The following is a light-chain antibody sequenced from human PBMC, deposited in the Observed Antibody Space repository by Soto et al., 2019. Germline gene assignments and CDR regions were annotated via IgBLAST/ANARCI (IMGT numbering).Light chain of an antibody. Sequence: QSVLTQPASVSGSPGQSITISCTGSSRDVGIYNLVSWYRQHPGKAPKLIVYEGTKRPSGVSTRFSGSKSGNTATLTISGLQADDEADYYCCSYAHTRSLIFGGGTKVTVL. CDR1: SRDVGIYNL. CDR2: EGT. J-gene: IGLJ2*01. CDR3: CSYAHTRSLI. V-gene: IGLV2-23*01.